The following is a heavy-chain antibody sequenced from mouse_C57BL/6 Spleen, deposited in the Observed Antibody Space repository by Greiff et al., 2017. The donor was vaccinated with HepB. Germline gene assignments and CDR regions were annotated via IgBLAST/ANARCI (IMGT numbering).Heavy chain of an antibody. CDR2: IYPSDSET. D-gene: IGHD1-1*01. Sequence: VQLQQPGAELVRPGSSVKLSCKASGYTFTSYWMDWVKQRPGQGLEWIGNIYPSDSETHYNQKFKDKATLTVDKSSSTAYMQLSSLTSEDSAVYYCASSYGSSYVWAMDYWGQGTSVTVSS. J-gene: IGHJ4*01. CDR1: GYTFTSYW. CDR3: ASSYGSSYVWAMDY. V-gene: IGHV1-61*01.